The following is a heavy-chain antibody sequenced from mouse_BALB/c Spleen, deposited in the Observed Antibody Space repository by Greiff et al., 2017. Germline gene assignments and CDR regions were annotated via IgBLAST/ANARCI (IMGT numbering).Heavy chain of an antibody. V-gene: IGHV14-3*02. CDR2: IDPANGNT. CDR3: APLRWGFAY. D-gene: IGHD1-1*01. CDR1: GFNIKDTY. J-gene: IGHJ3*01. Sequence: VQLKQSGAELVKPGASVKLSCTASGFNIKDTYMHWVKQRPEQGLEWIGRIDPANGNTKYDPKFQGKATITADTSSNTAYLQLSSLTSEDTAVYYCAPLRWGFAYWGQGTLVTVSA.